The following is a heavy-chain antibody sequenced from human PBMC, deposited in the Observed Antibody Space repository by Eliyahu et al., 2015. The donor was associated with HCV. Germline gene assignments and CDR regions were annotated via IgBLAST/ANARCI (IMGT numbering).Heavy chain of an antibody. V-gene: IGHV3-23*01. J-gene: IGHJ6*02. D-gene: IGHD5-24*01. Sequence: EVQLLXSGGGLVQPGGSLRLPCEASGFSFSSFAMXWVRQPPGKGLEWVSAITISGDTTFYADSVKGRLTISRDNFKNTVYLQMNILRPEDTAVYYCARDHISYNYFGLDVWGQGTTVSVSS. CDR3: ARDHISYNYFGLDV. CDR2: ITISGDTT. CDR1: GFSFSSFA.